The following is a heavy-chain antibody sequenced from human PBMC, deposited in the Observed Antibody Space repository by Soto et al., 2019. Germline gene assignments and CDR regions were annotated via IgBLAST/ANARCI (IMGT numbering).Heavy chain of an antibody. V-gene: IGHV1-69*13. CDR1: GGTFSSYA. D-gene: IGHD3-22*01. Sequence: SVKVSCKASGGTFSSYAISWVRQAPGQGLEWMGGIIPIFGTANYAQKFQGRVTITADESTSTAYMELSSLRSEDTAVYYCARDLRARITMIVAGYYYGMDVWGQGTTVTASS. CDR3: ARDLRARITMIVAGYYYGMDV. J-gene: IGHJ6*02. CDR2: IIPIFGTA.